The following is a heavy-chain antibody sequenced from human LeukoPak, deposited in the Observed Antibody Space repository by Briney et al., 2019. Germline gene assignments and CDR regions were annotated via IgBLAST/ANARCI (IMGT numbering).Heavy chain of an antibody. CDR1: GYTFTGYY. CDR3: ARCPWYCSGGSCYSLAFDI. Sequence: ASAKVSCKASGYTFTGYYMHWVRQAPGQGLEWMGWINPNSGGTNYAQKFQGRVTMTRDTSISTAYMELSRLRSDDTAVYYCARCPWYCSGGSCYSLAFDIWGQGTMVTVSS. J-gene: IGHJ3*02. V-gene: IGHV1-2*02. D-gene: IGHD2-15*01. CDR2: INPNSGGT.